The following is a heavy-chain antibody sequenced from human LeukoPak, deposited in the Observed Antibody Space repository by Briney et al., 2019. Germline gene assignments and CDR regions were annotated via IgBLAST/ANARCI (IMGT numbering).Heavy chain of an antibody. J-gene: IGHJ4*02. V-gene: IGHV4-59*08. CDR3: ERHDYNTGSGSYILDY. Sequence: SETLSLTCTVSGGSISSYYWSWIRQPPGKGLEWIGYIYYSGSTNYNPSLKSRVTISVDTSKNQFSLKLSSVTAADTAVYYCERHDYNTGSGSYILDYWGQATLVTVSS. CDR2: IYYSGST. D-gene: IGHD3-10*01. CDR1: GGSISSYY.